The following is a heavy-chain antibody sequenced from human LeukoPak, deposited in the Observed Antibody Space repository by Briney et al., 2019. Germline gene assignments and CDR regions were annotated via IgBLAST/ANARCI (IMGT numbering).Heavy chain of an antibody. CDR2: IYWDDGK. J-gene: IGHJ4*02. CDR1: GFSLSTRGVG. Sequence: SGPTLVKPTQTLTLTCTFSGFSLSTRGVGVGWIRQPPGKALECLAVIYWDDGKSYRPSLKNRLTISKDTSKNEVVLKMTNVDPVDTATYFCARNPRSGLSASSTYFDYWGQGTLVTVSS. CDR3: ARNPRSGLSASSTYFDY. D-gene: IGHD6-6*01. V-gene: IGHV2-5*02.